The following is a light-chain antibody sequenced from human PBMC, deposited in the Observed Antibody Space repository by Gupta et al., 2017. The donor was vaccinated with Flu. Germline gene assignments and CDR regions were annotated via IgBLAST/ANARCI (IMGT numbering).Light chain of an antibody. CDR1: SSDVGAYNF. V-gene: IGLV2-14*03. CDR2: DVS. Sequence: TISCTGTSSDVGAYNFVSWYQQHPGKAPKLMIYDVSNRPLGVSNRFSGSKSGNTASLTISGLQAEDEADYYCSSYTSTTTLYVFGSGTKVTVL. CDR3: SSYTSTTTLYV. J-gene: IGLJ1*01.